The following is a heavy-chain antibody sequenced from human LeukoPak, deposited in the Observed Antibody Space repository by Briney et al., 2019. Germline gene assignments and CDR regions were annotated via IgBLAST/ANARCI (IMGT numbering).Heavy chain of an antibody. J-gene: IGHJ4*02. CDR2: IKPDGSEK. Sequence: GGSLRLSCAVSGFTFSSYSMNWVRQAPGKGLEWVANIKPDGSEKYSVDSVKGRFTISRDNAKNSLYLQMNSLRVEDTAVYYCARRDSLNSYWGQGTLVTVSS. D-gene: IGHD3-22*01. CDR3: ARRDSLNSY. V-gene: IGHV3-7*01. CDR1: GFTFSSYS.